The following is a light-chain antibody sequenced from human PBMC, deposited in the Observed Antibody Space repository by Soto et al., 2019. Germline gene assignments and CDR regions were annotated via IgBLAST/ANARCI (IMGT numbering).Light chain of an antibody. V-gene: IGKV3-11*01. CDR3: QQRASWPVT. J-gene: IGKJ4*01. CDR1: QSVGTY. CDR2: DAS. Sequence: DIVLIQSPATLSLSPGESATLSCRASQSVGTYLAWYQHKPGQTPKLLIYDASDRATGIPARFSGSGSGTDFTLSITSLEAEDFAVYYCQQRASWPVTFGGGTKVDIK.